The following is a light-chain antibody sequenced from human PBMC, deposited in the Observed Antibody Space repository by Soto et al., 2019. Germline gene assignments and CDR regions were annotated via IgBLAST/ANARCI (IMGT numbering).Light chain of an antibody. CDR2: LEGSGSY. V-gene: IGLV4-60*02. J-gene: IGLJ3*02. CDR3: ETWDRSTWV. CDR1: SGHSSYI. Sequence: QPVLTQSSSASASLGSSVKLTCTLSSGHSSYIIAWHQQQPGKAPRYLMKLEGSGSYNKGSGVPDRFSGSSSGADRYLTISNLQFEDEADYYCETWDRSTWVFGGGTQLTVL.